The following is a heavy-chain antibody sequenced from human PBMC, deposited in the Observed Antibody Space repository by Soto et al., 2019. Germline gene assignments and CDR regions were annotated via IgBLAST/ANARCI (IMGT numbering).Heavy chain of an antibody. J-gene: IGHJ1*01. CDR1: GFTFSNYI. D-gene: IGHD3-22*01. Sequence: GGSLRLSCAASGFTFSNYIMHWVRQAPGKGLEWVAIILHDGNNKYYADSVKGRFTISRDNSKNTLYLKMNSLRTEDTAVYYCTKGVVVITSYFQHWGQGTLVTVSS. CDR3: TKGVVVITSYFQH. CDR2: ILHDGNNK. V-gene: IGHV3-30-3*01.